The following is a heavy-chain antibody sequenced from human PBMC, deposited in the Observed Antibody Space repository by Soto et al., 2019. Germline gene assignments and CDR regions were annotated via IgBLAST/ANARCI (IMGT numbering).Heavy chain of an antibody. V-gene: IGHV3-48*01. J-gene: IGHJ4*02. CDR1: GFTLSRYS. Sequence: EVQLVESGGGLVQPGGSLRLSCVASGFTLSRYSMNWVRQAPGKGLEWVSYISRSSSTIYYADSVKGRFTISRDNAENSLDLQMNSLRAEGAAVDCCARDRAGGSPDDWGQGTRVTVAS. CDR3: ARDRAGGSPDD. D-gene: IGHD2-15*01. CDR2: ISRSSSTI.